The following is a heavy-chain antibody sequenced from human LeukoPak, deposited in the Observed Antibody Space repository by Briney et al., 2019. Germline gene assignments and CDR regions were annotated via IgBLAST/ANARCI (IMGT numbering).Heavy chain of an antibody. CDR3: ARWGEWGYCSSTSCPGYFQH. J-gene: IGHJ1*01. CDR1: GYSFTSYW. D-gene: IGHD2-2*01. Sequence: GESLKISCKGSGYSFTSYWIGWVRQMPGKGLEWIGIIYPGDSDTRYSPSFQGQVTISADKSISTAYLQWSSLKASDTAMYYCARWGEWGYCSSTSCPGYFQHWGQGTLVTVSS. V-gene: IGHV5-51*01. CDR2: IYPGDSDT.